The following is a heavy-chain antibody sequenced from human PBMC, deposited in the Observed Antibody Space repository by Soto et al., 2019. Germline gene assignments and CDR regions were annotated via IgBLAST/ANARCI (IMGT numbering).Heavy chain of an antibody. J-gene: IGHJ4*02. CDR1: GGSFSGYY. D-gene: IGHD3-9*01. V-gene: IGHV4-34*01. Sequence: SETLSLTCAVYGGSFSGYYWSWIRQPPGKGLEWIGEIHPSGRTNYNPSLKSRVSMSVDKPNNQFSLHLTSVTAADTAFFYCTRGGDWLFDYWGQGTLVPVAS. CDR3: TRGGDWLFDY. CDR2: IHPSGRT.